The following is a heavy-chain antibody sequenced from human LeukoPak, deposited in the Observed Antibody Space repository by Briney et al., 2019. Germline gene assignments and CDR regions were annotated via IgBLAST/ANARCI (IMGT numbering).Heavy chain of an antibody. D-gene: IGHD5-18*01. CDR2: SIPIFGTA. Sequence: GASVKVSCKASGGTFSSYASSWVRSAPGQGLEWMGGSIPIFGTANYAQKCQGRVTITTDESTSAAYMELSSLRSEDTAVYYCASFTNTAFGYWGQGTLVTVSS. J-gene: IGHJ4*02. CDR1: GGTFSSYA. CDR3: ASFTNTAFGY. V-gene: IGHV1-69*05.